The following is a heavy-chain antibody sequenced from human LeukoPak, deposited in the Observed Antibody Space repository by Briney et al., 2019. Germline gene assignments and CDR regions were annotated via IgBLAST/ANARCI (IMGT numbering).Heavy chain of an antibody. V-gene: IGHV3-30-3*01. Sequence: GGSLRPSCAASGFTFSSYTLHWVRQAPGKGLEWVAVILHDGTNKYYADSVKGRFTISRDNSKDTMYLQMNSLRPEDTAVYYCARSYDSSGYTYLYYFDYWGQGTLVSVSS. CDR2: ILHDGTNK. CDR1: GFTFSSYT. D-gene: IGHD3-22*01. CDR3: ARSYDSSGYTYLYYFDY. J-gene: IGHJ4*02.